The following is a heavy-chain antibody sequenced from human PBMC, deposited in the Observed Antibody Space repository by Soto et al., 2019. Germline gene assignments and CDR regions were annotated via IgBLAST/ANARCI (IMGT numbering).Heavy chain of an antibody. D-gene: IGHD3-3*02. CDR3: ARQAQHYYFDY. CDR1: GFTFSSYG. Sequence: QVQLVESGGGVVQPGRSLRLSCAASGFTFSSYGMHWVRQAPGKGLEWVAVIWYDGSNKYYADSVKGRFTISRDNSKNTLYLQMNSLRAEDTAVYSCARQAQHYYFDYWGQGTLVTFSS. J-gene: IGHJ4*02. V-gene: IGHV3-33*01. CDR2: IWYDGSNK.